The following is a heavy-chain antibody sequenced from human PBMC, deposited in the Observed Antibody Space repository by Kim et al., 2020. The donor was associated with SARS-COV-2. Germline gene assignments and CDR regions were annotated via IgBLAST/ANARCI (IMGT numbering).Heavy chain of an antibody. V-gene: IGHV3-21*01. J-gene: IGHJ4*02. CDR3: ARPGIAVAGIHFDY. D-gene: IGHD6-19*01. Sequence: ADSVKGRFTISRDNAKNSLYLQMNSLRAEDTAVYYCARPGIAVAGIHFDYWGQGTLVTVSS.